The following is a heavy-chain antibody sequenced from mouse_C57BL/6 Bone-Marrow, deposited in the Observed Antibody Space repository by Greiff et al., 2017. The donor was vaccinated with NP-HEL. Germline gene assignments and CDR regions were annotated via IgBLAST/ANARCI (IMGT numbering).Heavy chain of an antibody. Sequence: VQLQQSGAELVRPGASVKLSCTASGFNIKDDYMHWVKQRPEQGLEWIGWIDPGNGDTEYAQKFQGKATLTAEPSSNTAYLQLSSLKDYDTAVCYCTTAHDFDYWGQGTTLTVSS. J-gene: IGHJ2*01. CDR3: TTAHDFDY. CDR1: GFNIKDDY. V-gene: IGHV14-4*01. CDR2: IDPGNGDT.